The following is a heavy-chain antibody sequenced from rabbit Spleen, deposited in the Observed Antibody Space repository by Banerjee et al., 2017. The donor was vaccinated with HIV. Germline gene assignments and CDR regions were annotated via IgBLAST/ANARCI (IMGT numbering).Heavy chain of an antibody. D-gene: IGHD5-1*01. CDR2: ISGGGYI. J-gene: IGHJ4*01. V-gene: IGHV1S45*01. Sequence: QEQLEESGGDLVKPEGSLTLTWTAYEFSISNKYWMSWVRQAPGKGLEWIGTISGGGYIYYASWAKGRFTISKTSSTTVALQMTSRTAADAAAYFCARIAATYDFGLDLWGPGTLVTVS. CDR3: ARIAATYDFGLDL. CDR1: EFSISNKYW.